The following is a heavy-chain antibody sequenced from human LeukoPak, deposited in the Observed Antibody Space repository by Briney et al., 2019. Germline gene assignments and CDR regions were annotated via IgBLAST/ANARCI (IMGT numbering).Heavy chain of an antibody. D-gene: IGHD3-10*01. CDR2: INPDGSSP. Sequence: GGSLRLSCAASGFTFSSYWMHWVRQAPGEGLVWVSRINPDGSSPDYADSVKGRFTISRDNAKKTLYLQMNSLRAEDTAVYYCTRDTYGLEDHWGQGTLVTVSS. V-gene: IGHV3-74*01. J-gene: IGHJ4*02. CDR1: GFTFSSYW. CDR3: TRDTYGLEDH.